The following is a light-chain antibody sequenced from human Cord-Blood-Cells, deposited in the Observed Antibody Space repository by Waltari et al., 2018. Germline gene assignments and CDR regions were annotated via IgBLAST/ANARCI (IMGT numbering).Light chain of an antibody. V-gene: IGLV3-27*01. Sequence: SYELTQPSSVSVSPGQTARITCSGDVLAKKYARWFQQKPGQAPVLVIYKDSERPSGIPGRVSGSSSGTTVTLTISGAQVEDEADYYCYSAADNNQGVFGGGTKLTVL. CDR3: YSAADNNQGV. J-gene: IGLJ3*02. CDR1: VLAKKY. CDR2: KDS.